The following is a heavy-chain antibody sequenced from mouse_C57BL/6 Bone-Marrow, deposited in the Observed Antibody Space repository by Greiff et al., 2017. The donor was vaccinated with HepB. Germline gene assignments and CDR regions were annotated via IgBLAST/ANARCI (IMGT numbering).Heavy chain of an antibody. D-gene: IGHD3-2*02. V-gene: IGHV1-59*01. CDR3: ARWQLRLRAWFAY. CDR1: GYTFTSYW. CDR2: IDPSDSYT. Sequence: QVQLQQPGAELVRPGTSVKLSCKASGYTFTSYWMHWVKQRPGQGLEWIGVIDPSDSYTNYNQKFKGKATLPVDTSSSTAYMQLSSLTSEDSAVYDCARWQLRLRAWFAYWGQGTLVTVSA. J-gene: IGHJ3*01.